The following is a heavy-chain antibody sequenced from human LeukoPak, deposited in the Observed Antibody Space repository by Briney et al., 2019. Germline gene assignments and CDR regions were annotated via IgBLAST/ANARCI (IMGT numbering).Heavy chain of an antibody. J-gene: IGHJ4*02. CDR2: INPNSGGT. V-gene: IGHV1-2*02. D-gene: IGHD3-10*01. CDR1: GYTFTGYY. Sequence: ASVKVSCKASGYTFTGYYMHWVRQAPGQGLEWMGWINPNSGGTNYAQKFQGRVTMTRDTSISTAYMELSRLRSDDTAVYYCARGIFGYGSGSYDYWGQGTLVTVSS. CDR3: ARGIFGYGSGSYDY.